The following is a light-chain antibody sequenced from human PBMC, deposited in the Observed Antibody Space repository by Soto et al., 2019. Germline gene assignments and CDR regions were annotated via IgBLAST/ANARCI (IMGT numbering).Light chain of an antibody. CDR1: QSVDTTF. J-gene: IGKJ1*01. CDR2: GAS. V-gene: IGKV3-20*01. Sequence: EIVLTQSPGSLSLSPGQRDTLSCRASQSVDTTFFAWYQKKPGQAPRLLIYGASKRATGIPDRFSGSGSGTDFTLIISRLEPEDFAVYDCQQYMSSVTFGQGTKVEIK. CDR3: QQYMSSVT.